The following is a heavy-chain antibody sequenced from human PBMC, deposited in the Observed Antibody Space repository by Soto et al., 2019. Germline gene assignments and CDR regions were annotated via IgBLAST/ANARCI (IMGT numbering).Heavy chain of an antibody. CDR2: LRDDADDA. CDR3: ARPYSSNSNWFDP. D-gene: IGHD6-19*01. V-gene: IGHV3-33*01. Sequence: VAALRDDADDAYYGDSVKGRFTISRDNSKNTLYLQMSSLRAEDTAVYYCARPYSSNSNWFDPWGQGTLVTVSS. J-gene: IGHJ5*02.